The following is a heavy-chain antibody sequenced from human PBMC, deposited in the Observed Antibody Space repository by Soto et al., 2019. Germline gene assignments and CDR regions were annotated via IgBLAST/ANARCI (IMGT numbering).Heavy chain of an antibody. J-gene: IGHJ6*02. CDR2: IIPIFGTA. CDR1: GCTFSSYA. CDR3: ARDKGGCSGGSCYYYGMAV. V-gene: IGHV1-69*13. D-gene: IGHD2-15*01. Sequence: GASVKVSCKASGCTFSSYAISWVRQAPGQGLEWMGGIIPIFGTANYAQKFQGRVTITADESTSTAYMELSSLRSEDTAVYYCARDKGGCSGGSCYYYGMAVWGQGTTVTVSS.